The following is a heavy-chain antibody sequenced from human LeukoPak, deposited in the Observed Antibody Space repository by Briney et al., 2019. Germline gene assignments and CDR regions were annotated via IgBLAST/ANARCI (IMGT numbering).Heavy chain of an antibody. Sequence: GESLKISCKGSGYSFTNYWIGWVRQMPGKGLEWMGIIYPGDSQTRYSPSFQGQVTISADKSISTAYLQWSSLKASDTATYYCARMTGSYHSPLGYWGQGTLVTVSS. D-gene: IGHD1-26*01. V-gene: IGHV5-51*01. J-gene: IGHJ4*02. CDR1: GYSFTNYW. CDR3: ARMTGSYHSPLGY. CDR2: IYPGDSQT.